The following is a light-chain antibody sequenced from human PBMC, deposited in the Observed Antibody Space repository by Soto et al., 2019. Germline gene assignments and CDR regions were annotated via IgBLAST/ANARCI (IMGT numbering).Light chain of an antibody. CDR3: SSYTSISLYV. CDR1: SSDVGGYNY. J-gene: IGLJ1*01. CDR2: DVS. V-gene: IGLV2-14*01. Sequence: QSVLTQPASVSGSPGQSITISCTGTSSDVGGYNYVSWYQQHPGKAPKLMIYDVSNRPSGVSNRFSGSKSGNTASLTISGLQAEDEADYYCSSYTSISLYVFGTGTNVTVL.